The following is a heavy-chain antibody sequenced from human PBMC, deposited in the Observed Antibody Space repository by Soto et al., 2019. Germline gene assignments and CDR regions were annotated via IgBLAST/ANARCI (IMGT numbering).Heavy chain of an antibody. CDR2: ISSSSSYI. V-gene: IGHV3-21*01. D-gene: IGHD7-27*01. CDR1: GFTFSSYS. Sequence: GGSLRLSCAASGFTFSSYSMNWVRQAPGKGLEWVSSISSSSSYIYYADSVKGRFTISRDNAKNSLYLQMNSLRAEDTAVYYCARGPYLGTAFDIWGQGIMVTVS. J-gene: IGHJ3*02. CDR3: ARGPYLGTAFDI.